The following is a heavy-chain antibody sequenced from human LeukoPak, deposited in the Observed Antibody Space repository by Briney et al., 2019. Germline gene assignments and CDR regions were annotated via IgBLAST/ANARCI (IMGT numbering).Heavy chain of an antibody. CDR1: GGSISSSSYY. D-gene: IGHD3-9*01. CDR2: IYYSGST. V-gene: IGHV4-39*07. CDR3: AREYYDILTGYEYPQH. Sequence: SETLSLTCTVSGGSISSSSYYWGWIRQPPGKGLEWIGSIYYSGSTYYNPSLKSRVTISVDTSKNQFSLKLSSVTAADTAVYYCAREYYDILTGYEYPQHWGQGTLVTVSS. J-gene: IGHJ1*01.